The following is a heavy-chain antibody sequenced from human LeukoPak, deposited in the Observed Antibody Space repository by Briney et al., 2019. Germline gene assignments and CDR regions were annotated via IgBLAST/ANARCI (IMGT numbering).Heavy chain of an antibody. V-gene: IGHV1-46*01. Sequence: WASVKVSCKASGYTFTSYYMHWVRQAPGQGLEWMGIINPSGGSTSYAQKFQGRVTMTRDTSTSTVYMELSSLRSEDTAVYYCARSTYYDFWSGYPYYYYGMDVWGQGTTVTVSS. CDR2: INPSGGST. D-gene: IGHD3-3*01. CDR1: GYTFTSYY. J-gene: IGHJ6*02. CDR3: ARSTYYDFWSGYPYYYYGMDV.